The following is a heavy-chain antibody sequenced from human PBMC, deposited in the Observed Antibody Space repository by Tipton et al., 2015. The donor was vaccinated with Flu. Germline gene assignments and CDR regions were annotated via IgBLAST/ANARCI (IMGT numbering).Heavy chain of an antibody. V-gene: IGHV4-34*01. Sequence: TLSLTCAVYGGSFSGYYCSWIRQPPGKGLEWIGEINHSGSTNYNPSLKSRVTISVDTSKNQFSLKLSSVTAADTAVYYCATEYRGGGNRYYFDYWGQGTLVTVSS. CDR2: INHSGST. CDR3: ATEYRGGGNRYYFDY. J-gene: IGHJ4*02. CDR1: GGSFSGYY. D-gene: IGHD4-23*01.